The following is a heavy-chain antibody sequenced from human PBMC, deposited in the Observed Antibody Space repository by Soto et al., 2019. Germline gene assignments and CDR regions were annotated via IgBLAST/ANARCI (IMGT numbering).Heavy chain of an antibody. CDR1: GFTFSSYA. CDR3: ARYIPGVRYYGMDV. V-gene: IGHV3-23*01. CDR2: IGESGTPT. Sequence: EVQLLESGGGLVQPGGSLRLSCAASGFTFSSYAMKWVRQAPGKGLEWVSLIGESGTPTYYADSVKGRFTISRDNSGNPLCLEMYSLRAEDTAVYYWARYIPGVRYYGMDVWGQVTTVTVSS. D-gene: IGHD2-2*01. J-gene: IGHJ6*02.